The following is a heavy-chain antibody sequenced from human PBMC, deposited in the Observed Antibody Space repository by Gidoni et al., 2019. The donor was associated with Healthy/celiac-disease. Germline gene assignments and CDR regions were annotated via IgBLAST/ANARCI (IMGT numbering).Heavy chain of an antibody. Sequence: QVQLVQSGAEVKKPGSSVKVSCKASGGTFSSYAISWVRQAPGQGLEWMVGIIPIFGTATYAQKFQGRVTITADESTSTAYMELSSLRSEDTAVYYCARHPKGGYNSPFDYWGQGTLVTVSS. J-gene: IGHJ4*02. V-gene: IGHV1-69*01. CDR1: GGTFSSYA. CDR3: ARHPKGGYNSPFDY. CDR2: IIPIFGTA. D-gene: IGHD5-12*01.